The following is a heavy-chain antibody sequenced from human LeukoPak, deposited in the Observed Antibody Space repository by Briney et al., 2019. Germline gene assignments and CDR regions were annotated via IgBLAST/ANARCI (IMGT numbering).Heavy chain of an antibody. CDR2: ISSDGTKK. Sequence: GRSPRLSCAGSGFTFSTYAMHWVRQAPGKGLEWVAVISSDGTKKYYADSVKGRFTISRDNSKNTMYLQMNSLRDEDTAVYYCAKGSATTVVTIDYWGQGTLVTVSS. CDR3: AKGSATTVVTIDY. CDR1: GFTFSTYA. V-gene: IGHV3-30-3*01. J-gene: IGHJ4*02. D-gene: IGHD4-23*01.